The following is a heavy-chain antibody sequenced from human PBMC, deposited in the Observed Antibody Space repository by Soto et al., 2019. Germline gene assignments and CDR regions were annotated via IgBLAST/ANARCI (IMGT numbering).Heavy chain of an antibody. V-gene: IGHV4-59*01. J-gene: IGHJ5*02. CDR2: IYYSGST. D-gene: IGHD3-3*01. CDR3: ARVREVLRFLEWSPRNWFDP. Sequence: SETLSLTCTVSGGSISSYYWSWIRQPPGKGLEWIGYIYYSGSTNYNPSLKSRVTISVDTSRNQFSLKLSSVTAADTAVYYCARVREVLRFLEWSPRNWFDPWGQGTLVTVSS. CDR1: GGSISSYY.